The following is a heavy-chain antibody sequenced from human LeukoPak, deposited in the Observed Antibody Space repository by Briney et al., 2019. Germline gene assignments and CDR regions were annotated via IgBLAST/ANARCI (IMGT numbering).Heavy chain of an antibody. D-gene: IGHD6-13*01. CDR2: IYSGDTT. CDR1: GFTVSGNY. V-gene: IGHV3-53*01. Sequence: GGSLRLSCAVSGFTVSGNYMSWVRQAPGKGLEWVSLIYSGDTTLYADSVKGRFTISRDISKNTLYLQMNSLRAEDTAVYYCARDCCGSSHFYYYYMDVWGKGTTVTVSS. J-gene: IGHJ6*03. CDR3: ARDCCGSSHFYYYYMDV.